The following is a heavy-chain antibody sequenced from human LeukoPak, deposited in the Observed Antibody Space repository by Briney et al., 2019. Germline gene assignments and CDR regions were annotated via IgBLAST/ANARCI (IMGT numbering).Heavy chain of an antibody. D-gene: IGHD5-24*01. CDR1: GYIFTSYW. CDR2: IYLCYSDT. Sequence: GESLKISCKGSGYIFTSYWIGWVRQRPGKCLEGIELIYLCYSDTRSRPSFQCQVTISPDKSISTAYLQWSSLKASDTAVYYCARRDAKGWFDPWGQGNLVTVSS. J-gene: IGHJ5*02. CDR3: ARRDAKGWFDP. V-gene: IGHV5-51*01.